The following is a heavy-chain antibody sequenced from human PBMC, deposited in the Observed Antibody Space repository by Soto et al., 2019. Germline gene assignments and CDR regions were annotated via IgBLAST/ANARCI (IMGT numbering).Heavy chain of an antibody. CDR2: IYWNGDK. V-gene: IGHV2-5*01. Sequence: QITLKESGPALVKSTQTLTLTCSLSGFSISTSGEAVGWIRQPPGKALAWLALIYWNGDKRYSPSLESRLTITKDTSKNQVVRLMTNLDPADTATYYCAHRPRTGSGYFYFEDWGQGSLVSVS. CDR3: AHRPRTGSGYFYFED. D-gene: IGHD5-12*01. J-gene: IGHJ4*02. CDR1: GFSISTSGEA.